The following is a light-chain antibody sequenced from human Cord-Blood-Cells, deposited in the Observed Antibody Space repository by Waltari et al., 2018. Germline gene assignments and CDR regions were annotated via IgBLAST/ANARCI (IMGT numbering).Light chain of an antibody. CDR3: QQSYSTPYT. Sequence: DIQMTQSPSSLSASVGDRVTITCRASQSISSYLNWYQQKPGKAPKLLIYAASSLQSGGPSSFSGSGSGTDFTLTISSLQPEDFATYYCQQSYSTPYTFGQGTKLEIK. CDR2: AAS. J-gene: IGKJ2*01. CDR1: QSISSY. V-gene: IGKV1-39*01.